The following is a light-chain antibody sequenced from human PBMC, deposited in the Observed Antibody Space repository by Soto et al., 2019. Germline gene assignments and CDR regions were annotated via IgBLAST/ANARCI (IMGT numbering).Light chain of an antibody. CDR2: GAS. CDR1: QSVSSD. Sequence: EIVLTQSPGTLSLSPGERATLSCRTSQSVSSDLAWYQQKPGQAPRLLIHGASTRATGIPARFSGSGSGTEFTLTITSLQSEDFAVYYCQQYNYWPPITFGQGTRLEI. V-gene: IGKV3-15*01. CDR3: QQYNYWPPIT. J-gene: IGKJ5*01.